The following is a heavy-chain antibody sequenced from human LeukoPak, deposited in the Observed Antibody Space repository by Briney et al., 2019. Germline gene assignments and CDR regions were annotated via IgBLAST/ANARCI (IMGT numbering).Heavy chain of an antibody. D-gene: IGHD3-22*01. V-gene: IGHV1-18*01. Sequence: ASVTVSCKASGYTFTSYGISWVRQAPGQGLEWMGWISAYNGNTNYAQKLQGRVTMTTDTSTSTAYMELRSLRSDDTAVYYCARFLIGYDSSGYYFGFDYWGQGTLVTVSS. CDR1: GYTFTSYG. CDR3: ARFLIGYDSSGYYFGFDY. J-gene: IGHJ4*02. CDR2: ISAYNGNT.